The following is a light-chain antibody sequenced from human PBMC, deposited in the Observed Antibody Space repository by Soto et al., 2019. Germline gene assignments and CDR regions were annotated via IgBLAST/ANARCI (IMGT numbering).Light chain of an antibody. V-gene: IGLV1-40*01. J-gene: IGLJ2*01. CDR3: QSYESSLSGYVV. CDR1: SSNIGAGYD. Sequence: QSVLTQPPSVSGAPGQRVTISCTGSSSNIGAGYDVHWYQQRPGTAPKLLIYGNSNRPSGVPDRFSGSKSGTSASLAITGLQAEDEADYYCQSYESSLSGYVVFGGGTKLTVL. CDR2: GNS.